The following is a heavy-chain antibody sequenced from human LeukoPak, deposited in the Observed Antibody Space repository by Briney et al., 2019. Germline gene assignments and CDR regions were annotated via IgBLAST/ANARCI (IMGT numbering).Heavy chain of an antibody. Sequence: SGGSLRLSCAASGFTFGSYWMSWVRQAPGKGLEWVANIKQDGSEKYYVDSVKGRFTISRDNSKNTLYLQMNSLRAEDTAVYYCAKDRTTVGSGEYFQHWGQGTLVTVSS. V-gene: IGHV3-7*03. CDR2: IKQDGSEK. D-gene: IGHD3-3*01. CDR1: GFTFGSYW. J-gene: IGHJ1*01. CDR3: AKDRTTVGSGEYFQH.